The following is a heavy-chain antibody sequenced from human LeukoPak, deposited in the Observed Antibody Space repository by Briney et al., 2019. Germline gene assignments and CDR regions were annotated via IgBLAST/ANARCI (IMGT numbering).Heavy chain of an antibody. CDR3: ASICGGDCYDIDY. Sequence: SVKVSCRASGGTFSSYAISWVRQAPGQGLEWMGRIIPILGIANYAQKFQGRVTITADKSTSTAYMELSSLRSEDTAVYYCASICGGDCYDIDYWGQGTLVTVSS. CDR2: IIPILGIA. V-gene: IGHV1-69*04. CDR1: GGTFSSYA. D-gene: IGHD2-21*02. J-gene: IGHJ4*02.